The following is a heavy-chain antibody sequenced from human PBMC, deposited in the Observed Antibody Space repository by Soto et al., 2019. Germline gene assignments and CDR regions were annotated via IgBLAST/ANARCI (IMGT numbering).Heavy chain of an antibody. J-gene: IGHJ6*03. CDR3: ARQQLAHYYYYMDV. CDR2: ISAYNGDT. D-gene: IGHD6-13*01. V-gene: IGHV1-18*01. Sequence: ASVKVSCKASGYTFTSYGISWVRQAPGQGLEWMGWISAYNGDTNYAQKLQGRVTMTTDTSISTAYMELSRLRSDDTAVYYCARQQLAHYYYYMDVWGKGTTVTVSS. CDR1: GYTFTSYG.